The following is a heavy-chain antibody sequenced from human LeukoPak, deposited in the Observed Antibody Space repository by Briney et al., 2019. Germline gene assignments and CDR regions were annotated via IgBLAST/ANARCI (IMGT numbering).Heavy chain of an antibody. Sequence: GGSLRLSCAASGFTVSTNYMSWVRQAPGKGLEWVSVLYSAGSTYYADSVKGRFTISRDNFKNTLYLQMNSLRAEDTAVYYCSRHEGIVVADYWGRGTLVTVSS. CDR1: GFTVSTNY. D-gene: IGHD2-21*01. CDR2: LYSAGST. CDR3: SRHEGIVVADY. J-gene: IGHJ4*02. V-gene: IGHV3-53*01.